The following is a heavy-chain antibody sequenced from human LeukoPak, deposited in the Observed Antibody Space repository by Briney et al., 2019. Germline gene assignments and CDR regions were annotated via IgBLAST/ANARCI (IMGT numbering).Heavy chain of an antibody. CDR1: GFTFSDYY. CDR3: AKDGPYGDPYYFDY. CDR2: ISGSGSAI. V-gene: IGHV3-11*04. Sequence: GGSLRLSCAASGFTFSDYYMSWIRQAPGKGLDWVSYISGSGSAIYYADSVKGRFTISRDNAKNSLYLQMNSLRAEDTAVYYCAKDGPYGDPYYFDYWGQGTLVTVSS. D-gene: IGHD4-17*01. J-gene: IGHJ4*02.